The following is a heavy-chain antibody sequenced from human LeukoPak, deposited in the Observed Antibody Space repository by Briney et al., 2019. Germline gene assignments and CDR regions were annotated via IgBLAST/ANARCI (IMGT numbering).Heavy chain of an antibody. J-gene: IGHJ5*02. CDR3: SKDQCRCTKWPDGVVHP. D-gene: IGHD2-2*01. Sequence: QSGGSLRLSCAASGFTFSSYAMSWVRQAPGKGLEWVSAISGSGGSTYYADSVKGRFTISRDNSKNTLYLQMNSLRADDPAVYYCSKDQCRCTKWPDGVVHPGGQGT. CDR1: GFTFSSYA. V-gene: IGHV3-23*01. CDR2: ISGSGGST.